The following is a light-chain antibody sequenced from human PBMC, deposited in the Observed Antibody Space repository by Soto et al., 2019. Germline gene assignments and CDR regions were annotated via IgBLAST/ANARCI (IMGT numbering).Light chain of an antibody. CDR1: QSVSRK. V-gene: IGKV3-15*01. CDR3: HQYNNWPPS. J-gene: IGKJ4*01. CDR2: GAS. Sequence: DIVLTQSPDSLAVSLGERATLSCRASQSVSRKLAWYQQTRGQAPRLLIYGASTRATGVPARFSGSGSGTEFTLTISSLQSEDFAVYYCHQYNNWPPSFGGGSKVDIK.